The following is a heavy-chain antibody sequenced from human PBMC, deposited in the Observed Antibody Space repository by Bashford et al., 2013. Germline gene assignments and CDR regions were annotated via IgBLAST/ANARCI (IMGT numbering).Heavy chain of an antibody. D-gene: IGHD2-8*01. Sequence: IRQPPGKGLEWIGYIYYSGSTNYNPSLKSRVTMSVDTSKNQFSLKLSSVTAADTAVYYCARLSARAVYAVPGIVGYGFDPWGQGTLVTVSS. J-gene: IGHJ5*02. V-gene: IGHV4-61*07. CDR2: IYYSGST. CDR3: ARLSARAVYAVPGIVGYGFDP.